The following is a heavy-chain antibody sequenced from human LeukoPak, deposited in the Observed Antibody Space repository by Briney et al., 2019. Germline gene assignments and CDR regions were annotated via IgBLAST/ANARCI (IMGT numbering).Heavy chain of an antibody. CDR3: ARDSYGSGSRNAFDI. V-gene: IGHV7-4-1*02. CDR2: INTNTGNP. CDR1: GYTFTSYA. J-gene: IGHJ3*02. D-gene: IGHD3-10*01. Sequence: EASVKVSCKASGYTFTSYAMNWVRQAPGQGLEWMGWINTNTGNPTYAQGFTGRFVFSLDTSVSTAYLQISSLKAEDTAVYYCARDSYGSGSRNAFDIWGQGTMVTVSS.